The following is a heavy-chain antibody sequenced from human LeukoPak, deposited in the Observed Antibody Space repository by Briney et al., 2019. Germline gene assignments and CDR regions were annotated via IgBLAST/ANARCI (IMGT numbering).Heavy chain of an antibody. V-gene: IGHV4-39*01. CDR3: VRHPHSGSYYGVSWYFDL. J-gene: IGHJ2*01. CDR1: GGSISRRGYC. D-gene: IGHD1-26*01. Sequence: SETLSLTRTVSGGSISRRGYCWGWIRQSPGKGLEWIGSFYYGGTTYYNPSLRSRVTISIDTSKNQFSLKLSSVTAADTTVYYCVRHPHSGSYYGVSWYFDLWGRGTQVTVSS. CDR2: FYYGGTT.